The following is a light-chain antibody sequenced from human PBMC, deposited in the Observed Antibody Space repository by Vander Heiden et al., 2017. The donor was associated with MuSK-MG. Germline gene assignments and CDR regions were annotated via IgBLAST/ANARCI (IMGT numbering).Light chain of an antibody. Sequence: ELVMTQSPATLSVSPGERATLSCRASQSVSSNLAWYQQKPGQAPRLLIYGASTRATGIPARFSGSGSGTEFTLTISSLQSEDFAVYYCQQDNNLVTFGHGTKVDIK. CDR2: GAS. CDR3: QQDNNLVT. CDR1: QSVSSN. V-gene: IGKV3-15*01. J-gene: IGKJ3*01.